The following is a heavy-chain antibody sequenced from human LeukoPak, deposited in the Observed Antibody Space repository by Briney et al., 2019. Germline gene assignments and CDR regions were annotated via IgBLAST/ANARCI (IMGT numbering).Heavy chain of an antibody. CDR1: GFTFSSYG. Sequence: GRSLRLSCAASGFTFSSYGMNWVRQAPGKGLEWVSSISSNSSYIYYADSVKGRFTISRDNAKNSLYLQMNSLRAEDTAVYYCAKSQWGSGSWYHYYYGMDVWGQGTTVTVS. V-gene: IGHV3-21*01. CDR2: ISSNSSYI. D-gene: IGHD6-13*01. CDR3: AKSQWGSGSWYHYYYGMDV. J-gene: IGHJ6*02.